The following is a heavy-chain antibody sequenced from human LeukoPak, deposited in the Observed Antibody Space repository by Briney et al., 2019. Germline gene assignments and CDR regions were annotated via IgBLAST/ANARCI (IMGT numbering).Heavy chain of an antibody. CDR1: GYTFTSYG. Sequence: GASVKVSCKASGYTFTSYGISWVRQAPGQGLEWMGWISAYNGNTNYAQKLQGIVTMTTDTSTGTAYMELRSLRSDDTAVYYCARDRTSEELDYWGQGTLVTVSS. V-gene: IGHV1-18*04. D-gene: IGHD3-10*01. CDR3: ARDRTSEELDY. J-gene: IGHJ4*02. CDR2: ISAYNGNT.